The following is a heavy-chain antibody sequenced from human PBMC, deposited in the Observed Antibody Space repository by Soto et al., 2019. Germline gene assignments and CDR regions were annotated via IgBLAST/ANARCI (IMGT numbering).Heavy chain of an antibody. Sequence: PGGSLRLSCAASGFTLSNYGMHWVRQAPGKGLEWVALIWYDGTRENYADSVKGRFTISRDVSKNTLSLQMNSLRAEDTAVYFCARDLSVGGLSFEEPPHGGQGTLVTVSS. CDR3: ARDLSVGGLSFEEPPH. D-gene: IGHD3-10*01. CDR1: GFTLSNYG. J-gene: IGHJ4*02. CDR2: IWYDGTRE. V-gene: IGHV3-33*01.